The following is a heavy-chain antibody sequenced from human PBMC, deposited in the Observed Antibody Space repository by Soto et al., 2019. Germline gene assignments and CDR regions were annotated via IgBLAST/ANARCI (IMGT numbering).Heavy chain of an antibody. D-gene: IGHD2-15*01. CDR1: GFTFSRYW. V-gene: IGHV3-7*01. CDR2: IKQDGKEQ. CDR3: ARDLDQGCRGGNCYSTGAFDI. Sequence: EVQLVESGGGLVQPGGSLRLSCAASGFTFSRYWMSWVRQAPGKGLEWVANIKQDGKEQHYVDSVKGRFTISRDNAKNSLDLQMYSHRAEDTAVYYGARDLDQGCRGGNCYSTGAFDILVQGTVDTVSS. J-gene: IGHJ3*02.